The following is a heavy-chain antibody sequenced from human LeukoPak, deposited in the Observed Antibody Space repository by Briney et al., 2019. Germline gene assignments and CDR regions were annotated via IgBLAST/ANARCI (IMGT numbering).Heavy chain of an antibody. D-gene: IGHD3-22*01. V-gene: IGHV4-4*07. J-gene: IGHJ4*02. CDR3: AIAGTDGYSHFDY. CDR1: GDSINSYY. CDR2: IYTSGT. Sequence: SETLSLTCTVSGDSINSYYWSWIRQPAGKGLEWIGRIYTSGTDYNPSLKSRVTMSVDTSKNQFSLKLSSVTAADTAVYYCAIAGTDGYSHFDYWGQGTLVTVSS.